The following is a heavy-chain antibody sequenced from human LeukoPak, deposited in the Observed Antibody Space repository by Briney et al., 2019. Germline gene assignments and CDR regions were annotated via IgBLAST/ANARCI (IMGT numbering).Heavy chain of an antibody. CDR1: GGTFSSYA. CDR3: AREPEARGYYYYYMDV. J-gene: IGHJ6*03. V-gene: IGHV1-69*05. Sequence: SAKVSCKASGGTFSSYAISWVRQAPGQGLEWMGRIIPIFGTANYAQKFQGRVTITTDESTSTAYMELSSLRSEDTAVYYCAREPEARGYYYYYMDVWGKGTTVIVSS. CDR2: IIPIFGTA.